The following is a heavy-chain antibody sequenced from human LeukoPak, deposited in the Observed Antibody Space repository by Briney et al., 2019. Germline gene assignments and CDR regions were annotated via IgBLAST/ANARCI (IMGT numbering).Heavy chain of an antibody. D-gene: IGHD4-23*01. Sequence: GGSLRLSCAASGFTFSSYGMVWVRQAPGKGLEYVSGITSNGGTTYYGNSVRGRFTISRDNSKDTLYLQMGSLRSEDMAVYYCARGIRWASDYWGQGTLVTVAS. J-gene: IGHJ4*02. CDR1: GFTFSSYG. CDR2: ITSNGGTT. CDR3: ARGIRWASDY. V-gene: IGHV3-64*01.